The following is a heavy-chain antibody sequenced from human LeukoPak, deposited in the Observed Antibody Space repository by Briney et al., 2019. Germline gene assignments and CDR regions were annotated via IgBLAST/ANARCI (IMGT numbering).Heavy chain of an antibody. J-gene: IGHJ6*02. Sequence: GGSLRLSCAASGFTFSDYYMSWIRQAPGKGLEWVSYISSSGSTIYYADSVKGRFTISRDNSKNTLYLQMNSLRAEDTAVYYCAREFGYSYVRPIYYYGMDVWGQGTTVTVSS. CDR1: GFTFSDYY. V-gene: IGHV3-11*04. D-gene: IGHD5-18*01. CDR3: AREFGYSYVRPIYYYGMDV. CDR2: ISSSGSTI.